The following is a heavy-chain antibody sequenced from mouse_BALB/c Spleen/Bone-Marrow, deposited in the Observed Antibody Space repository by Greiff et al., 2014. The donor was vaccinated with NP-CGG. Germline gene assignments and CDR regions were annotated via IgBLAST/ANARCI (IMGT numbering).Heavy chain of an antibody. CDR1: GYSITSDYA. D-gene: IGHD3-1*01. J-gene: IGHJ3*01. CDR3: ARGGARATGWFAY. CDR2: ISYSGST. V-gene: IGHV3-2*02. Sequence: VQLQQSGPGLVKPSQSQSLTCTVTGYSITSDYAWNWIRQFPGNKLEWMGYISYSGSTSYNPSLKSRISITRDTSKNQFFLQLNSVTTEDTATYYCARGGARATGWFAYWGQGTLVTVSA.